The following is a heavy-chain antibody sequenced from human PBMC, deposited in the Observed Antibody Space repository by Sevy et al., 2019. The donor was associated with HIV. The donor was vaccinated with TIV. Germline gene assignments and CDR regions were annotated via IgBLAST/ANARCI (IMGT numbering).Heavy chain of an antibody. Sequence: ASVKVSCKPSGYTFTSYRIYWVRQAPGLGLESIGWISPHNGDTTSAQKLQGRVTMVTDTSTNTAYMQLRSLRSDDTALYYSARAYCSGGRCYSLAYWGQGTLVTVSS. V-gene: IGHV1-18*01. CDR1: GYTFTSYR. J-gene: IGHJ4*02. CDR2: ISPHNGDT. CDR3: ARAYCSGGRCYSLAY. D-gene: IGHD2-15*01.